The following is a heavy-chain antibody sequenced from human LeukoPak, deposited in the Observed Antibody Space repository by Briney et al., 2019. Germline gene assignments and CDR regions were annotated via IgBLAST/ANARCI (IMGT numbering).Heavy chain of an antibody. V-gene: IGHV3-64*01. CDR3: ARQHRYSGYVAYDY. J-gene: IGHJ4*02. CDR2: ISSNRGST. Sequence: GGSLRLSCAASGFTFSSYAMHWVRQAPGKGLEYVSAISSNRGSTYYANSVKGRFTISRDNSKNTLYLQMGSLRAEDMAVYYCARQHRYSGYVAYDYWGQGTLVTVSS. CDR1: GFTFSSYA. D-gene: IGHD5-12*01.